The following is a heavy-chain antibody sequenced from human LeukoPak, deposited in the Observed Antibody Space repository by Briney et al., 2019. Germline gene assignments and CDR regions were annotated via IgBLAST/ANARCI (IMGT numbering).Heavy chain of an antibody. V-gene: IGHV4-4*02. CDR3: ARADTRYYYGSGSYYNRGLWFDP. J-gene: IGHJ5*02. Sequence: PSGTLSLTCAVSGGSISSSNWWSWVRQPPGKGLEWIGEIYHSGSTNYNPSLKSRVTISVDKSKNQFSLKLSSVTAADTAVYYCARADTRYYYGSGSYYNRGLWFDPWGQGTLVTVSS. D-gene: IGHD3-10*01. CDR1: GGSISSSNW. CDR2: IYHSGST.